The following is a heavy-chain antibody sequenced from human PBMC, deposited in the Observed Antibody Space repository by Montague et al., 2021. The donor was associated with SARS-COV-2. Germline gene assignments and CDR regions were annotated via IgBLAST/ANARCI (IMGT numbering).Heavy chain of an antibody. CDR2: INHRGTS. D-gene: IGHD3-22*01. V-gene: IGHV4-34*01. CDR1: GGSFSDYF. CDR3: ARGRQHFNMIAVVMTGGEYYFDY. Sequence: SQTLSLTCAVYGGSFSDYFWTWIRQPPGKGLEWIGEINHRGTSNHNPSLKSRVSISVDTSKNQLSLYLGSVTAADTAAYYCARGRQHFNMIAVVMTGGEYYFDYWGQGTLVTVSS. J-gene: IGHJ4*02.